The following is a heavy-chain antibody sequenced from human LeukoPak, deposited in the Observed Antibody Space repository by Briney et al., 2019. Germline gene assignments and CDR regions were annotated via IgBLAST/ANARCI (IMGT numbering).Heavy chain of an antibody. V-gene: IGHV3-30-3*01. CDR1: GLTFSSYA. D-gene: IGHD6-13*01. CDR2: ISYDGNKK. J-gene: IGHJ1*01. CDR3: ARDFSSSWYSYIQH. Sequence: PGGSLRLSCAASGLTFSSYAMPWVRQAPGKGLEWVSLISYDGNKKNYADSVKGRFTISRDNSKNTLYLQMNSLSAEDTAVYYCARDFSSSWYSYIQHWGQGTLVTVSS.